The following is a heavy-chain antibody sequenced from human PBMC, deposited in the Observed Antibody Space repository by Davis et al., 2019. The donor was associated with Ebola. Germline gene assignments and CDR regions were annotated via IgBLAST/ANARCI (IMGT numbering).Heavy chain of an antibody. CDR3: AKEWELLGVPPLGHFDY. V-gene: IGHV3-30*04. J-gene: IGHJ4*02. Sequence: GESLKISCAASGFTFSSYAMHWVRQAPGKGLEWVAVISYDGSNKYYADSVKGRFTISRDNSKNTLYLQMNSLRAEDTAVYYCAKEWELLGVPPLGHFDYWGQGTLVTVSS. CDR2: ISYDGSNK. D-gene: IGHD1-26*01. CDR1: GFTFSSYA.